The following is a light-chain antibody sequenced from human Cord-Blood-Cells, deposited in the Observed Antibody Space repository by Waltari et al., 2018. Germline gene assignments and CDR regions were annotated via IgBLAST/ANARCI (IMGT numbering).Light chain of an antibody. CDR2: EGS. CDR1: SSDVGGYNY. Sequence: QSALTQPASVSGSPGQSITISCTGTSSDVGGYNYVSWYQQHPGKAPKLMIYEGSKRPSGVSNRFSGSKSGNTASLTIAGLQAEDEADYYCCSYAGSSTSVFGGGTKLTVL. J-gene: IGLJ3*02. V-gene: IGLV2-23*01. CDR3: CSYAGSSTSV.